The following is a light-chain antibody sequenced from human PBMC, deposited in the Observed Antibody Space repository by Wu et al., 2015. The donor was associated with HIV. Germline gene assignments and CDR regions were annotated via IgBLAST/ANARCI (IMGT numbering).Light chain of an antibody. CDR1: QSIGSW. J-gene: IGKJ5*01. CDR3: QQYNSYPIT. V-gene: IGKV1-5*03. CDR2: KAS. Sequence: DIQMAQSPSTLSASVGDRVTITCRASQSIGSWVAWYQQKPGKAPKLLIYKASSLESGVPSRFSGSGSGTEFTLTISSLQPDDFVSYYCQQYNSYPITFGQGTRLDIK.